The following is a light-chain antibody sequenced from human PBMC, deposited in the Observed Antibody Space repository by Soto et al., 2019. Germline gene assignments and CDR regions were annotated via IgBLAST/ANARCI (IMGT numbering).Light chain of an antibody. J-gene: IGKJ2*01. V-gene: IGKV1-5*03. CDR2: KAS. CDR1: QSIDTW. CDR3: QQYNSFPYT. Sequence: IQMTQSPSTLSASVGDRVTFTCRASQSIDTWLAWYQQKPGKAPNLLVYKASTLESGVPSRFSGSGFGTEFTLTISSLQPDDFATYYCQQYNSFPYTFGQGTRLEIK.